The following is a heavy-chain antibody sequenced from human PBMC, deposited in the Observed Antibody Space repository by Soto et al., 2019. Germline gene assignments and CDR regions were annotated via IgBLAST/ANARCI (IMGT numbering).Heavy chain of an antibody. CDR1: GGSISSYY. Sequence: SETLSLTCTVSGGSISSYYWSWIRQPPGKGLEWIGYIYYSGSTNYNPSLKSRVTISVDTSKNQFSLKLSSVTAADTAVYYCARGNDYGDYWSQGILVTVSS. J-gene: IGHJ4*02. V-gene: IGHV4-59*01. CDR2: IYYSGST. CDR3: ARGNDYGDY.